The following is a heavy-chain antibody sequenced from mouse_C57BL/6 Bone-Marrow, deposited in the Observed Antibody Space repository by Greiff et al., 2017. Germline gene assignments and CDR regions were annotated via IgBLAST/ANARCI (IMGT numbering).Heavy chain of an antibody. V-gene: IGHV5-17*01. Sequence: EVKLMESGGGLVKPGGSLKLSCAASGFTFSDYGMHWVRQAPEKGLEWVAYISSGSSTLYYADTVKGRCTISRDNAKNTLFLQMTSLRSEDTAMYYWASGSSYDLYYFDYWGQGTTLTVSS. D-gene: IGHD1-1*01. J-gene: IGHJ2*01. CDR2: ISSGSSTL. CDR3: ASGSSYDLYYFDY. CDR1: GFTFSDYG.